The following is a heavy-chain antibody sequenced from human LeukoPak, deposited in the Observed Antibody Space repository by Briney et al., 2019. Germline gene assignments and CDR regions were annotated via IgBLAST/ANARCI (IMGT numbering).Heavy chain of an antibody. J-gene: IGHJ6*02. CDR1: GFTFSIYA. Sequence: GGSLRLSCAASGFTFSIYAMTWVRQAPGKGLEWVSCISGSGGRTYYADSVKGRFTISRDNSKNTLYLQMNSLRADDTAVYYCAKDEDSVPGGMDVWGQGTTVTVSS. CDR3: AKDEDSVPGGMDV. CDR2: ISGSGGRT. V-gene: IGHV3-23*01. D-gene: IGHD2-8*02.